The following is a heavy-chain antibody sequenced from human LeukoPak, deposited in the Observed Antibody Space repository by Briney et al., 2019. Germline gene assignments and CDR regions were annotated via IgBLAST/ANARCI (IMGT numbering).Heavy chain of an antibody. V-gene: IGHV4-4*07. J-gene: IGHJ4*02. Sequence: GRIYTSGSTNYNPSLKSRVTMSVDTSKNQFSLKLSSVTAADTAVYYCASLSMVRGVIIDYWGQGTLVTVSS. CDR3: ASLSMVRGVIIDY. CDR2: IYTSGST. D-gene: IGHD3-10*01.